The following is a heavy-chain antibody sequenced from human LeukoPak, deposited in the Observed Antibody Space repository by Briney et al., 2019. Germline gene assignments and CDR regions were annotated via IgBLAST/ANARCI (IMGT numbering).Heavy chain of an antibody. D-gene: IGHD2-21*02. Sequence: SVKVSCKASGGTFSSYAISWVRQAPGQGLEWMGRIIPILGIANYAQKFQGRVTITADKSTSTVYMELSSLRSEDTAVYYCARDGHCSRLVGCYSVYWGQGTLVTVSS. CDR2: IIPILGIA. J-gene: IGHJ4*02. CDR1: GGTFSSYA. CDR3: ARDGHCSRLVGCYSVY. V-gene: IGHV1-69*04.